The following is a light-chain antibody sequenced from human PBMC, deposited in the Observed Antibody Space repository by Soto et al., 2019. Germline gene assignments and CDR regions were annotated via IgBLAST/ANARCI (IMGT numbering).Light chain of an antibody. CDR1: SSNIGAGYD. Sequence: QSVLTQPPSVSGAPGQRVTISCTGSSSNIGAGYDVHWYQQLPGTARRLLIYGNSNRPSGVPDRFSGSKSGTSASLAITGLQAEDEADYYCQSYDSSLSGSYVVFGGGTKLTVL. J-gene: IGLJ2*01. CDR2: GNS. V-gene: IGLV1-40*01. CDR3: QSYDSSLSGSYVV.